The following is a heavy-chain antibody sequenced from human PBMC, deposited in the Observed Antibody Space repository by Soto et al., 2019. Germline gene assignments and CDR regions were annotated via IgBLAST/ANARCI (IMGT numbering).Heavy chain of an antibody. CDR1: GYTFTSYD. CDR3: ARRAETNGWNGFGADKYYFDF. J-gene: IGHJ4*02. CDR2: MNPNTGTS. V-gene: IGHV1-8*01. D-gene: IGHD1-1*01. Sequence: ASVKVSCKASGYTFTSYDIYWVRQATGQGLEWMGWMNPNTGTSGYAQKFQGRVTVTSDTSINTVHMELSSLRSEDTAVYYCARRAETNGWNGFGADKYYFDFWGQGTLVTVSS.